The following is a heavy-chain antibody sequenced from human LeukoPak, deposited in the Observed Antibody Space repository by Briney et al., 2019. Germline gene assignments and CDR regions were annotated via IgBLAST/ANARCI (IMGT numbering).Heavy chain of an antibody. V-gene: IGHV3-64D*09. CDR1: GFTLSSFD. CDR2: ISSDGGRT. D-gene: IGHD1-26*01. Sequence: GGSLRLSCSASGFTLSSFDMFWVRQAPGKGLEYVSGISSDGGRTNYADSVKARFTISIDNSKVTLYLQMTSLRPEDTAIYYCVKDPSGNYFYFDHWGQGTLVTVSS. CDR3: VKDPSGNYFYFDH. J-gene: IGHJ4*02.